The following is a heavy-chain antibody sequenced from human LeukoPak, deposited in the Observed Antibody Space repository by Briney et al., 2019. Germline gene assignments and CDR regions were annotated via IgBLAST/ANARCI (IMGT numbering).Heavy chain of an antibody. D-gene: IGHD3-22*01. CDR3: ARGSSAWPLDS. J-gene: IGHJ4*02. V-gene: IGHV3-11*05. Sequence: PGGSLRLSCPASGFPFRKSYMTWTRQAPGKGLEWVSFISTTSSYTKYADSVKRRFTISRDNAKNSLYLQMNSLRAEDTAVYYCARGSSAWPLDSWGQGTLVTVSS. CDR2: ISTTSSYT. CDR1: GFPFRKSY.